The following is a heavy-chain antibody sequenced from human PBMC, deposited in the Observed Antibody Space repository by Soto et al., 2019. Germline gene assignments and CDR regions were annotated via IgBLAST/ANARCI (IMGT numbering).Heavy chain of an antibody. CDR2: ISYDGSNK. D-gene: IGHD3-3*01. V-gene: IGHV3-30-3*01. CDR1: GFTFSSYA. CDR3: ARAETVTIFGVDIDYYGMDV. J-gene: IGHJ6*02. Sequence: TGGSLRLSCAASGFTFSSYAMHWVRQAPGKGLEWVAVISYDGSNKYYADSVKGRFTISRDNSKNTLYLQMNSLRAEDTAVYYCARAETVTIFGVDIDYYGMDVWGQGTTVTVSS.